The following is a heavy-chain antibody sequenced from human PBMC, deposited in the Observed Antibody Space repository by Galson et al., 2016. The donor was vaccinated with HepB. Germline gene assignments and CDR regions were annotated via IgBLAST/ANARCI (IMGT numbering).Heavy chain of an antibody. CDR2: ITRIGARP. Sequence: SLRLSCAASGFDFSRTSFHWVRQAPGKGLEYVSAITRIGARPHYAVSVKGRFIISRDDSKNTVYLQMTSLRPEDTAVYYCVKDDDCTSSGCHDDYYGMGVWGQGTSVTVSS. CDR1: GFDFSRTS. CDR3: VKDDDCTSSGCHDDYYGMGV. D-gene: IGHD2-8*01. V-gene: IGHV3-64D*06. J-gene: IGHJ6*02.